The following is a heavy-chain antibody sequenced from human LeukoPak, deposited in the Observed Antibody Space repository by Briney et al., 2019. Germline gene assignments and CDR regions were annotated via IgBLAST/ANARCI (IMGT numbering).Heavy chain of an antibody. CDR3: ARESPAGGSGAFDI. CDR2: LSPRGDA. Sequence: PGGSLRLSCAASGFTLSNYDMHWVRQATGEGLEWVSTLSPRGDAFYPGSVKGRFTISRENAKNSLYLQMNGLRAGDTAVYYCARESPAGGSGAFDIWGQGTMVTVSS. V-gene: IGHV3-13*01. J-gene: IGHJ3*02. D-gene: IGHD1-26*01. CDR1: GFTLSNYD.